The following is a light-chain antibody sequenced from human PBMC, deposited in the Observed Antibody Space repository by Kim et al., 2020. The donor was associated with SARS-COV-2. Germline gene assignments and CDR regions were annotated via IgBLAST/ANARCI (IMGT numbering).Light chain of an antibody. CDR3: QRSYSTPPYT. CDR2: AAS. J-gene: IGKJ2*01. V-gene: IGKV1-39*01. CDR1: QSINTY. Sequence: DIQMTQSPSSLSASVGDRVTITCRASQSINTYLNWYQQKPGKAPKLLIYAASTLQSGVPSRFSGSGSGTYFTLTISSMQPEDFATYYCQRSYSTPPYTFGQGTKREI.